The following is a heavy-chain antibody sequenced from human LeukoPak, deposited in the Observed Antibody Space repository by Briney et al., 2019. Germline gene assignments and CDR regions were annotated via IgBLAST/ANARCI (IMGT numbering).Heavy chain of an antibody. CDR2: IYSTGST. J-gene: IGHJ4*02. D-gene: IGHD1-7*01. V-gene: IGHV4-4*07. Sequence: PSETLSLTCSVSGGSISGHYWSWVRQPAGKGLEDSGRIYSTGSTHYNPSLESRVTMSVDTSKNQFSLRLSSVTAADTAVYYCARGTTEYIYYFEHWGQGILVTVSS. CDR3: ARGTTEYIYYFEH. CDR1: GGSISGHY.